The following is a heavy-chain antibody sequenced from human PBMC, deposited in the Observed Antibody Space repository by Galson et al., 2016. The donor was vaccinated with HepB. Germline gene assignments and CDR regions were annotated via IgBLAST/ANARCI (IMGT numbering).Heavy chain of an antibody. CDR2: IWYDGTNK. Sequence: SLRLSCAASGFTFSSYGMHWVRQAPGKGLEWVAVIWYDGTNKYYADSVKGRFTISTDNSKNTLSLQMNSLRAEDTAVYYCAKDQVDTWNVVGMDVWGQGTTVTVSS. CDR3: AKDQVDTWNVVGMDV. D-gene: IGHD2-21*01. J-gene: IGHJ6*02. V-gene: IGHV3-33*06. CDR1: GFTFSSYG.